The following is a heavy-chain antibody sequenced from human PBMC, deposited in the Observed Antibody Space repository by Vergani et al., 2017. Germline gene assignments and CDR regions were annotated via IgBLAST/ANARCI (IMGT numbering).Heavy chain of an antibody. Sequence: QVQLVQSGAEVKKPGASVKVSCKASGYTFTSYYMHWVRQAPGQGLEWMGIINPSGGSTSYAQKFQGRVTMTRDTSTSTVYMELSSLRSEDTAVYYCARAPLTQEGYSGYGQYYYYGMDVWGKGTTVTVSS. CDR3: ARAPLTQEGYSGYGQYYYYGMDV. CDR1: GYTFTSYY. V-gene: IGHV1-46*01. J-gene: IGHJ6*04. D-gene: IGHD5-12*01. CDR2: INPSGGST.